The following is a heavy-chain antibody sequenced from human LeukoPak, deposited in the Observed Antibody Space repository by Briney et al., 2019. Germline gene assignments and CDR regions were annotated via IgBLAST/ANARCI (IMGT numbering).Heavy chain of an antibody. CDR1: GFTFSSYS. CDR2: ISSSSSYI. V-gene: IGHV3-21*01. D-gene: IGHD2-15*01. J-gene: IGHJ5*02. CDR3: ASDLIVVVAATRLYNWFDP. Sequence: GGSLRLSCAASGFTFSSYSMNWVRQAPGKGLEWVSSISSSSSYIYYADSVKGRFTISRDNVKNSLYLQMNGLRAEDTAVYYCASDLIVVVAATRLYNWFDPWGQGTLVTVSS.